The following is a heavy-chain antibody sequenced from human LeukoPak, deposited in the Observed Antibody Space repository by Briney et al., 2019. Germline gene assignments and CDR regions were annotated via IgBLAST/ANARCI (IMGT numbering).Heavy chain of an antibody. D-gene: IGHD3-22*01. Sequence: ASVKVSCKAYGYTFTSYYMHWVRQAPGQGLEWMGIINPSGGSTSYAQKFQGRVTMTRDMSTSTVYMELSSLRSEDTAVYYCARALYYYDSSGYYYAFDIWGQGTMVTVSS. V-gene: IGHV1-46*01. CDR3: ARALYYYDSSGYYYAFDI. CDR1: GYTFTSYY. CDR2: INPSGGST. J-gene: IGHJ3*02.